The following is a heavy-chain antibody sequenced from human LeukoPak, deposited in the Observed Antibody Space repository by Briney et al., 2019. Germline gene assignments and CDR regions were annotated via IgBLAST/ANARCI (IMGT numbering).Heavy chain of an antibody. V-gene: IGHV1-69*05. Sequence: ASVKVSCXASGGTFSSYAISWVRQAPGQGLVWMGRIIPIFGTANYAQKFQGRVTITTDESTSTAYMELSSLRSEDTAVYYCARSSATVETPYYYYYYMDVWGKGTTVTVSS. CDR3: ARSSATVETPYYYYYYMDV. CDR2: IIPIFGTA. D-gene: IGHD4-11*01. CDR1: GGTFSSYA. J-gene: IGHJ6*03.